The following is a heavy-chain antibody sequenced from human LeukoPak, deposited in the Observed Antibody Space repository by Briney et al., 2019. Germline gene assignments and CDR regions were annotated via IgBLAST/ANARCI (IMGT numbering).Heavy chain of an antibody. CDR2: IYYSGST. V-gene: IGHV4-59*01. CDR3: ARLYSGYGAYHYYYGMDV. Sequence: SETLSLTCTVSGGFISSYYWSWIRQPPGKGLEWIGYIYYSGSTNYNPSLKSRVTISVDTSKNQFSLKLSSVTAADTAVYYCARLYSGYGAYHYYYGMDVWGKGTTVTVSS. D-gene: IGHD5-12*01. J-gene: IGHJ6*04. CDR1: GGFISSYY.